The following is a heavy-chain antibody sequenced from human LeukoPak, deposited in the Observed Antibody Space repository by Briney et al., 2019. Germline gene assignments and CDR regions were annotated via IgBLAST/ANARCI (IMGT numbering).Heavy chain of an antibody. V-gene: IGHV4-34*01. CDR1: GGSFSGYY. J-gene: IGHJ6*03. Sequence: PSETLSLTCAVYGGSFSGYYWSWIRQPPGKGLEWIGEINHSGSTNYNPSLRSRVTISVDTSKNQFSLKLSSVTAADTAVYYCARKPRTTGTTTHSYYYYYYMDVWGNVTTVTVSS. CDR3: ARKPRTTGTTTHSYYYYYYMDV. D-gene: IGHD1-1*01. CDR2: INHSGST.